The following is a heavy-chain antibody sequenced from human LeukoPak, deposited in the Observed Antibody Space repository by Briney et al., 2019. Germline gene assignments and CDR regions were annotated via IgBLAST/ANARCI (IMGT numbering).Heavy chain of an antibody. CDR1: EFTVSSNY. V-gene: IGHV3-53*01. Sequence: GGSLRLSCAASEFTVSSNYMSWVRQAPGKGLEWVSVIYSDGSTYYADSVKGRFTISRDNAKNSLFLQMNSLRAEDTAVYYCARVGDGYISYFDYWGQGTLVTVSS. CDR3: ARVGDGYISYFDY. CDR2: IYSDGST. J-gene: IGHJ4*02. D-gene: IGHD5-24*01.